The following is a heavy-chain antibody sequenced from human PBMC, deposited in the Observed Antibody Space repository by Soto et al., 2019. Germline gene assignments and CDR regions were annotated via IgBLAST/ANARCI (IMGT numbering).Heavy chain of an antibody. J-gene: IGHJ6*02. Sequence: QVQLVQSGAEVKKPGASVKVSCKASGYTFTGYYMHWVRQAPGQGLEWMGWINPNSGGTNYAQQLQGRVTTTRDTSISTAYMELSRLRSDDTAVYYCARDTLYCSGGSCYFYYYYGMDVWGQGTTVTVSS. V-gene: IGHV1-2*02. D-gene: IGHD2-15*01. CDR2: INPNSGGT. CDR1: GYTFTGYY. CDR3: ARDTLYCSGGSCYFYYYYGMDV.